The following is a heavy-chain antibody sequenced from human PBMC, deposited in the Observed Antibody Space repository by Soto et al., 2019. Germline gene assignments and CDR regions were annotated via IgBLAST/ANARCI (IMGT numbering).Heavy chain of an antibody. CDR3: AKHQGWQWLLWYFDY. D-gene: IGHD6-19*01. CDR1: GFTFSSYG. J-gene: IGHJ4*02. V-gene: IGHV3-30*18. Sequence: QVQLVESGGGVVQPGRSLRLSCAASGFTFSSYGMHWVRQAPGKGLEWVAVISYDGSNKYYADSVKGRFTISRDNSKNTLYLQMNSLRAEDTAVYYCAKHQGWQWLLWYFDYWGQGTLVTVSS. CDR2: ISYDGSNK.